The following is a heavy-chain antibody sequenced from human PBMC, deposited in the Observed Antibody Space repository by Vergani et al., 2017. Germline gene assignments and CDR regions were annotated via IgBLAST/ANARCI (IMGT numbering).Heavy chain of an antibody. CDR2: IYTSGST. CDR1: GGSISSYY. Sequence: QVQLQESGPGLVKPSETLSLTCTVSGGSISSYYWSWIRQPAGKGLEWIGRIYTSGSTNYNPSLKSRVTMSVDTSKNQFSLKLSSVTAADTAVFCCARGEGPIYYDSSGYNWFDPWGQGTLVTVSS. J-gene: IGHJ5*02. D-gene: IGHD3-22*01. V-gene: IGHV4-4*07. CDR3: ARGEGPIYYDSSGYNWFDP.